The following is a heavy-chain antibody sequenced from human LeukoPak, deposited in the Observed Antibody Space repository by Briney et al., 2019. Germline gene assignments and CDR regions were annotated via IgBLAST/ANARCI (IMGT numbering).Heavy chain of an antibody. V-gene: IGHV3-74*01. CDR1: GFTFSNYW. J-gene: IGHJ3*02. CDR2: INSDASVT. CDR3: ARIRGGSYLDAFDI. D-gene: IGHD1-26*01. Sequence: GGSLRLSCAASGFTFSNYWMHWARQTPGKGLVWVSRINSDASVTTYADSVKGRFTISRDNAKNSLYLQMNSLRAEDTAVYYCARIRGGSYLDAFDIWGQGTMVTVSS.